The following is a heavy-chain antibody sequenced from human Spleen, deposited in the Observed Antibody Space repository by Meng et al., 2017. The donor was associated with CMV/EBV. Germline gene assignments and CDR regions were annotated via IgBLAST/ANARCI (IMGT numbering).Heavy chain of an antibody. CDR1: HL. J-gene: IGHJ4*02. V-gene: IGHV4-4*02. CDR3: ARIERRRILQYCGSDCSTTDY. D-gene: IGHD2-21*02. CDR2: IYHSGRT. Sequence: HLWTWVRPIPGKGLEWIGEIYHSGRTTSHPSLKSRVTISVDKFKNQFSLKLGSVTAADTAVYYCARIERRRILQYCGSDCSTTDYWGQGTLVTVSS.